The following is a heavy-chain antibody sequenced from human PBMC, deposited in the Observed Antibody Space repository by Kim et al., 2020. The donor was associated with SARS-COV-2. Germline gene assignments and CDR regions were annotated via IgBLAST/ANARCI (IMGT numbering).Heavy chain of an antibody. V-gene: IGHV1-2*04. CDR3: ARHSSSWYYGFDY. D-gene: IGHD6-13*01. Sequence: YAQKFQGWVTMTRDTSISTAYMELSRLRSDDTAVYYCARHSSSWYYGFDYWGQGTLVTVSS. J-gene: IGHJ4*02.